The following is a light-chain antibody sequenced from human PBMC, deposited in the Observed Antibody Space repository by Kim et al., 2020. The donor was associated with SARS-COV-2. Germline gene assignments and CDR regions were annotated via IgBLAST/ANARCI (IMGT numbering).Light chain of an antibody. CDR2: DTN. J-gene: IGLJ1*01. V-gene: IGLV7-43*01. CDR1: TGAVTSGYY. Sequence: QAVVTQEPSLTVSPGGTVTLTCGSSTGAVTSGYYPSWFQQKPGQVPTALIYDTNNKHSWTPARFSGSLLGGKAALTLSGVQPEDEAEYFCLLYIGGGYVFGSGTKVTVL. CDR3: LLYIGGGYV.